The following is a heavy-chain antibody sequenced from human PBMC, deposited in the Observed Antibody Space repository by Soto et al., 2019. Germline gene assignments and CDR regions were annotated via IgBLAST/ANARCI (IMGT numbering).Heavy chain of an antibody. CDR2: IKQDGSEK. CDR3: ASEASSSSLDY. D-gene: IGHD6-6*01. V-gene: IGHV3-7*01. CDR1: GFTFSSYW. Sequence: PXGSLRLSCAASGFTFSSYWMSWVRQAPGKGLEWVANIKQDGSEKYYVDSVKGRFTISRDNAKNSLYLQMNSLRAEDTAVYYCASEASSSSLDYWGQGTLVTVSS. J-gene: IGHJ4*02.